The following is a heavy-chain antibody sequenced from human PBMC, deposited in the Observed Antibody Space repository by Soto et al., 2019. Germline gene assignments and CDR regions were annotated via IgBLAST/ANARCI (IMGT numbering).Heavy chain of an antibody. CDR3: ASNVVVVAATPNYGMDV. J-gene: IGHJ6*02. D-gene: IGHD2-15*01. V-gene: IGHV1-69*01. Sequence: QVQLVQSGAEVKKPGSSVKVSCKASGCTFSSYAISWVRQAPGQGLEWMGGIIPIFGTANYAQKFQGRVKITADESTSTAYVDLSSLSSEDTAVYYCASNVVVVAATPNYGMDVWGQGTTVTVSS. CDR2: IIPIFGTA. CDR1: GCTFSSYA.